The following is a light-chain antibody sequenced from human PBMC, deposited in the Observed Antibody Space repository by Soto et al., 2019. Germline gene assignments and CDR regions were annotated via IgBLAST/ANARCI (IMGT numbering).Light chain of an antibody. CDR2: GAS. J-gene: IGKJ1*01. Sequence: EILMTQSPATLSVSPWDSATHSCRASQSVSSDLGWYQQKPGQAPRLLIYGASTRATGIPGRFRGSGSGTEFTLTISSLQSGDFAVYYCQQYNNWPQTFGQGTKVDIK. CDR3: QQYNNWPQT. V-gene: IGKV3-15*01. CDR1: QSVSSD.